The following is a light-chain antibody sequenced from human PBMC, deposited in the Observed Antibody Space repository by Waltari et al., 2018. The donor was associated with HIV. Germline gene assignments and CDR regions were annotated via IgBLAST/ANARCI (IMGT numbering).Light chain of an antibody. CDR1: SSNIGSNT. V-gene: IGLV1-44*01. CDR3: AAWDDSLNGRV. J-gene: IGLJ1*01. CDR2: SNN. Sequence: QSVLTQPPSASGTPGQRVTISCSGSSSNIGSNTVNWYQQLPGTAPKLLIYSNNQRPAGVPDRFSGSKSGTSAALAISGLQAEDEADDYCAAWDDSLNGRVFGTGTKVTVL.